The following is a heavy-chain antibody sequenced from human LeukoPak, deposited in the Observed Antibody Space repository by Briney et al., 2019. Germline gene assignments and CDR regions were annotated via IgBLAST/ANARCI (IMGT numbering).Heavy chain of an antibody. J-gene: IGHJ4*02. CDR2: FDPEDGGT. CDR3: ARGSTSDWPLDH. D-gene: IGHD2-2*01. Sequence: ASVKVSCKVSGYTLTESSMHWVRQAPGKGLEWMGGFDPEDGGTIYAQKFQGRVTITRDTSASTAYIELRSLRSEDTAMYYCARGSTSDWPLDHWGQETLVTISS. CDR1: GYTLTESS. V-gene: IGHV1-24*01.